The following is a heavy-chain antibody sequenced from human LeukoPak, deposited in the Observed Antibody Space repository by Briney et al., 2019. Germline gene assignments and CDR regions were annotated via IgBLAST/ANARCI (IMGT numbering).Heavy chain of an antibody. CDR2: ISGSGSDI. V-gene: IGHV3-48*03. J-gene: IGHJ6*02. CDR1: GLTFGSYE. Sequence: GGFLRLSYAASGLTFGSYESNWVSQAPGKGLEWVSSISGSGSDIHYADSVRGRFTTSRDNAKNSLYLQINSLRAEDTAVYYCARDLAYSYSYYYYGLDAWGQGTTVIVSS. D-gene: IGHD5-18*01. CDR3: ARDLAYSYSYYYYGLDA.